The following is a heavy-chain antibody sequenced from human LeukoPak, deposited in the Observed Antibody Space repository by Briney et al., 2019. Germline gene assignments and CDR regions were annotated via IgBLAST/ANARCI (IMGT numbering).Heavy chain of an antibody. J-gene: IGHJ4*02. CDR3: ARGRWLQPFDY. V-gene: IGHV4-39*01. Sequence: SETLSLTCTVSGGSISSSSYYWGWIRQPPGRGLEWIGSIYYSGSTYYNPSLKSRVTISVDTSKNQFSLKLSSVTVADTAVYYCARGRWLQPFDYWGQGTLVTVSS. D-gene: IGHD5-24*01. CDR1: GGSISSSSYY. CDR2: IYYSGST.